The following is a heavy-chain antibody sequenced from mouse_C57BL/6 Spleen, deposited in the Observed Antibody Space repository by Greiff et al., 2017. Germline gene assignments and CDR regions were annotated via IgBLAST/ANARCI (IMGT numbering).Heavy chain of an antibody. CDR3: TRALYDGYPYYYAMDY. CDR2: ISSGGDYI. CDR1: GFTFSSYA. D-gene: IGHD2-3*01. J-gene: IGHJ4*01. Sequence: EVKLVESGEGLVKPGGSLKLSCAASGFTFSSYAMSWVRQTPEKRLEWVAYISSGGDYIYYADTVKGRFTISRDNARNTLYLQMSSLKSEDTAMYYCTRALYDGYPYYYAMDYWGQGTSVTVSS. V-gene: IGHV5-9-1*02.